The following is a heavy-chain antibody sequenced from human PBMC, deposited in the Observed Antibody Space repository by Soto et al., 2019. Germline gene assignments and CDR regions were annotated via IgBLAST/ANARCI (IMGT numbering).Heavy chain of an antibody. CDR2: IIPVFAST. Sequence: QVHLVQSGAEVKKPASSVKVSCQASGGTFSTYGITWVRQAPGHGLEWMGAIIPVFASTSSAQLFRGRLSISADEFSSTDYMELSALASVDTAIYYCATAGSRRTAIHQFDHWGQGTLVSVS. D-gene: IGHD6-6*01. CDR1: GGTFSTYG. J-gene: IGHJ4*02. CDR3: ATAGSRRTAIHQFDH. V-gene: IGHV1-69*01.